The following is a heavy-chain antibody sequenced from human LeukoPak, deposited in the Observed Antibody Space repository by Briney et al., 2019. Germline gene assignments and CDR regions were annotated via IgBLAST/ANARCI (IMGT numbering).Heavy chain of an antibody. J-gene: IGHJ4*02. CDR3: ARVPDYYDSSGYYCEDY. D-gene: IGHD3-22*01. V-gene: IGHV1-18*01. CDR1: GYTFTSYG. Sequence: GASVKVSCKASGYTFTSYGISWVRQAPGQGLEWMGWISAYNGNTNYAQKLQGRVTMTTDTSTSTAYMELRRLRSDDTAVYYCARVPDYYDSSGYYCEDYWGQGTLVTVSS. CDR2: ISAYNGNT.